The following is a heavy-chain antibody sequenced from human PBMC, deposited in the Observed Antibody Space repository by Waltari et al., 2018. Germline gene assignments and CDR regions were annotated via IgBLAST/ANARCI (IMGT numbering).Heavy chain of an antibody. V-gene: IGHV1-3*03. CDR3: ARAYCTNGVCSNWFDP. D-gene: IGHD2-8*01. CDR2: INAGNGNT. CDR1: GYTFTSSA. J-gene: IGHJ5*02. Sequence: QVQLVQSGAEVKKPGASVKVSCKASGYTFTSSAMHWVRQAPGQRLEWMGWINAGNGNTKYSQEFQGRVTITRDTSASTAYMELSSLRSEDMAVYYCARAYCTNGVCSNWFDPWGQGTLVTVSS.